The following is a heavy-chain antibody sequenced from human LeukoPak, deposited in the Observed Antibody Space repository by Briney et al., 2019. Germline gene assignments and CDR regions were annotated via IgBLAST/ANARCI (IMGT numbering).Heavy chain of an antibody. J-gene: IGHJ5*02. CDR2: IYPGDSDT. CDR3: ARHGYSSSWYWRGHNWFDP. D-gene: IGHD6-13*01. CDR1: GYSFTSYW. Sequence: GESLKISCKGSGYSFTSYWIGWVRQMPGKGLEWMGIIYPGDSDTRYSPSFQGQVTISADKSISTAYLQWSSLKASDTAMYYCARHGYSSSWYWRGHNWFDPWGQGTLVTVSS. V-gene: IGHV5-51*01.